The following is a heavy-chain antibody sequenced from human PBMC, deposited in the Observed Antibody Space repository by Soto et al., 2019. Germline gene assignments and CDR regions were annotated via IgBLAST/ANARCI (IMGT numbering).Heavy chain of an antibody. CDR2: IIPIFGTA. CDR1: GGTFSSYA. D-gene: IGHD6-6*01. CDR3: ARGRVAARNYYYYGMDV. J-gene: IGHJ6*02. V-gene: IGHV1-69*01. Sequence: QVQLVQSGAEVQKPGSSVKVSCKASGGTFSSYAISWVRQAPGQGLEWMGGIIPIFGTANYAQKFQGRVTITADESTSTAYMELSSLRSEDTAVYYCARGRVAARNYYYYGMDVWGQGTTVTVSS.